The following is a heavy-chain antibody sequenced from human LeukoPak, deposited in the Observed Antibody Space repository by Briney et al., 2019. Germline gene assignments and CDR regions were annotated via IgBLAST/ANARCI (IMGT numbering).Heavy chain of an antibody. CDR2: IIPILGIA. J-gene: IGHJ3*02. Sequence: SVKVSCKASGGTFSSYTISWVRQAPGQGLEWMGRIIPILGIANYAQKFQGRVTITADKSTSTAYMELSSLRSEDAAVYYCAGNTLSYYYDSSGYYNAFDICGQGTMVTVSS. CDR3: AGNTLSYYYDSSGYYNAFDI. CDR1: GGTFSSYT. V-gene: IGHV1-69*02. D-gene: IGHD3-22*01.